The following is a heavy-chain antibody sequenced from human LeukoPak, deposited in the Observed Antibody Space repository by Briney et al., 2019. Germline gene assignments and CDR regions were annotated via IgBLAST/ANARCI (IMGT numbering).Heavy chain of an antibody. V-gene: IGHV1-2*02. J-gene: IGHJ1*01. D-gene: IGHD6-19*01. CDR1: GYTFAGYY. CDR2: INPNSGGT. CDR3: ATPSGYSSGWGGDFQH. Sequence: GASVKVSCKASGYTFAGYYMHWVRQAPGQGLEWMGWINPNSGGTNYAQKFQGRVTMTRDTSISTAYMELSRLRSDDTAVYYCATPSGYSSGWGGDFQHWGQGTLVTVSS.